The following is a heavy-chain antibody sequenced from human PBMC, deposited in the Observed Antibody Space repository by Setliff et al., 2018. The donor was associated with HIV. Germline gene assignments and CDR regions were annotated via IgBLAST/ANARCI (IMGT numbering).Heavy chain of an antibody. V-gene: IGHV3-15*01. CDR2: IKSKTDGGTT. CDR3: TSLMTAVVY. CDR1: EFTFSNAW. J-gene: IGHJ4*02. Sequence: PSETLRLSCAASEFTFSNAWMSWVRQAPGKGLEWVGRIKSKTDGGTTEYPAPVKGRFTISRDDSKNTLYLQMNSLKTEDTAVYYCTSLMTAVVYWGQGTMVTVSS. D-gene: IGHD4-17*01.